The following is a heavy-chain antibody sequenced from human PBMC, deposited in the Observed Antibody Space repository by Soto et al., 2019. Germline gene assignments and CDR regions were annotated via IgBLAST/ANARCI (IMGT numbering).Heavy chain of an antibody. CDR1: GFTFSNAW. CDR3: TTVLYDFWSGYPPRYYYGMDV. CDR2: IKSKTDGGTT. J-gene: IGHJ6*02. V-gene: IGHV3-15*01. Sequence: GGSLRLSCAASGFTFSNAWMSWVRQAPGKGLEWVGRIKSKTDGGTTDYAAPVKGRFTILRDDSKNTLYLQMNSLKTEDTAVYYCTTVLYDFWSGYPPRYYYGMDVWGQGTTVTVSS. D-gene: IGHD3-3*01.